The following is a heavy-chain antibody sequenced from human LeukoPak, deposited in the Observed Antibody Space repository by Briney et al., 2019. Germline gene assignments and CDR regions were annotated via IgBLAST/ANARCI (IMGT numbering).Heavy chain of an antibody. V-gene: IGHV4-61*02. CDR2: IYTSGST. CDR3: ARDPYYYDSSGYYYFDY. J-gene: IGHJ4*02. D-gene: IGHD3-22*01. Sequence: SETLSLTCTVSGGSISSGSYYWSWIRQPAGKGLEWIGRIYTSGSTNYNPSLKSRVTISVDTSKNQFSLKLSSVTAADAAVYYCARDPYYYDSSGYYYFDYWGQGTLVTVSS. CDR1: GGSISSGSYY.